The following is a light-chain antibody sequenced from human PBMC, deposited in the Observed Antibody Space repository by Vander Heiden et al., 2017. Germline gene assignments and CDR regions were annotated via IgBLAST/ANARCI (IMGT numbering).Light chain of an antibody. CDR2: EVS. CDR3: SSYAGSNNVV. V-gene: IGLV2-8*01. Sequence: QSALTQPPSASGSPGQSVTISCTGTSSDVGRYNYVSWYQQHPGTAPKLMMYEVSKRPSVVPDRFSGSKSGTTASTTVSGLQAEDEADYYCSSYAGSNNVVFGGGTKLTVL. J-gene: IGLJ2*01. CDR1: SSDVGRYNY.